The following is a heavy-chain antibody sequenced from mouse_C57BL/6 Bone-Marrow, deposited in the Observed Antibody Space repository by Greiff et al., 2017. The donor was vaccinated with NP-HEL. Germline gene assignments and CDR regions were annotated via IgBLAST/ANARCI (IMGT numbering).Heavy chain of an antibody. CDR2: INSDGGST. CDR3: ASMVTTTYYYAMDY. J-gene: IGHJ4*01. D-gene: IGHD2-2*01. V-gene: IGHV5-2*01. Sequence: EVHLVESGGGLVQPGESLKLSCESNEYEFPSHDMSWVRKTPEKRLELVAAINSDGGSTYYPDTMERRFIISRDNTKKTLYLQMSSLRSEDTALYYCASMVTTTYYYAMDYWGQGTSVTVSS. CDR1: EYEFPSHD.